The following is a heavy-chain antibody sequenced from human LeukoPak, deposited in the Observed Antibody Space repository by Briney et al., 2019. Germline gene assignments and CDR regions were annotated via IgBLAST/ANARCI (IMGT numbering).Heavy chain of an antibody. V-gene: IGHV3-11*06. Sequence: DSMKGRFTISRDNAKNSLYLQMNSLRAEDTAVYYCARALWSGPVYYGMDVWGQGTTVTVSS. J-gene: IGHJ6*02. D-gene: IGHD3-10*01. CDR3: ARALWSGPVYYGMDV.